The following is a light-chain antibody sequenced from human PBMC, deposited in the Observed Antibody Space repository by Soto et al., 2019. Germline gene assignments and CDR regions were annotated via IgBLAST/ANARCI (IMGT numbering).Light chain of an antibody. CDR3: RSRTSSLTVV. Sequence: QSVLTQPASVSGSPGQSITISCTGSRSNVGADYFVYWFQQHPGKAPKLIMYDDSYRPSGVPNRFSGSKSGTTASLTITGLRAEDEADYYCRSRTSSLTVVFGGGTKLTVL. J-gene: IGLJ2*01. CDR2: DDS. V-gene: IGLV2-14*01. CDR1: RSNVGADYF.